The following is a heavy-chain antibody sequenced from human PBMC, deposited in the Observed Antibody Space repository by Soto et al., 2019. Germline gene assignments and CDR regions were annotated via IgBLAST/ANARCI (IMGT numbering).Heavy chain of an antibody. D-gene: IGHD2-2*02. V-gene: IGHV1-2*02. CDR3: ARDRASIPDYFDY. CDR1: GYTFSGYY. J-gene: IGHJ4*02. CDR2: INPNSGGT. Sequence: QEQLVQSGAEVKKPGASVKVSCKASGYTFSGYYIHWLRQAPGQGLEWMGWINPNSGGTNYAQKLQGRVTMTTDTSTSTAYMELRSLRSDDTAVYYCARDRASIPDYFDYWGQGTLVTVSS.